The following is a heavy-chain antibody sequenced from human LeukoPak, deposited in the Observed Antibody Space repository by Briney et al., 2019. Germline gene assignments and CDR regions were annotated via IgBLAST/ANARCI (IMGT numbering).Heavy chain of an antibody. J-gene: IGHJ6*02. CDR3: ARHLLEWELLYYYYGMDV. D-gene: IGHD1-26*01. Sequence: ASVKVSCKASGYTFTGYYMHWVRQAPGQGLEWMGWINPNSGGTNYAQKFQVRVTMTRDTSISTAYMELSRLRSDDTAVYYCARHLLEWELLYYYYGMDVWGQGTTVTVSS. CDR1: GYTFTGYY. CDR2: INPNSGGT. V-gene: IGHV1-2*02.